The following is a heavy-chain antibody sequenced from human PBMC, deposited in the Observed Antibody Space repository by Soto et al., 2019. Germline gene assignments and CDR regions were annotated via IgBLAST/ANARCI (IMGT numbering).Heavy chain of an antibody. D-gene: IGHD6-13*01. CDR1: GFTSSDYY. CDR2: ISSSGTTI. J-gene: IGHJ6*02. Sequence: QVQLVESGGGLVKPGGSLRLSCAASGFTSSDYYMSWIRQAPGKGLEYISYISSSGTTIYNADSVRGRFTISRDNAKNSLYLQMNSLRADDTAVYYCARDRSSSWYGRGYHYYGMDVWGQGTTVTVSS. CDR3: ARDRSSSWYGRGYHYYGMDV. V-gene: IGHV3-11*01.